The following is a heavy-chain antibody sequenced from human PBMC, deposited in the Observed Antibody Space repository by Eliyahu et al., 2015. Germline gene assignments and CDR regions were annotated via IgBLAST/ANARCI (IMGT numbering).Heavy chain of an antibody. Sequence: QVQLVESGGGVVQPGRSLXLSCVASGFTFNTYAMHWVRQAPGKGLEWVTLIWNDGSNKFYADSVKGRFTISRDNSKNTLYLQMNSLRVEDTAVYYCVTDFNIWGQGTMVTVSS. J-gene: IGHJ3*02. V-gene: IGHV3-33*01. CDR2: IWNDGSNK. CDR1: GFTFNTYA. CDR3: VTDFNI.